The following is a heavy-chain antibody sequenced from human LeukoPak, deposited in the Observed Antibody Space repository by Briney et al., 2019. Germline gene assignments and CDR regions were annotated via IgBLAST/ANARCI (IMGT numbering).Heavy chain of an antibody. CDR3: AKTSDQLLYSKFDF. D-gene: IGHD2-2*02. V-gene: IGHV3-30*02. CDR1: GFTFSFYG. Sequence: GGSLRLSCATSGFTFSFYGMHWVRQAPGKGLEWVAFIQYGGSCKFYADSVQGRFSISRDNSKSTLFLQMNSLRPDDTALYYCAKTSDQLLYSKFDFWGQGTLVTVSS. J-gene: IGHJ4*02. CDR2: IQYGGSCK.